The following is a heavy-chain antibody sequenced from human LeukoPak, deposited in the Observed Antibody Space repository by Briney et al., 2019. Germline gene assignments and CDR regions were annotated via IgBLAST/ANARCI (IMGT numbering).Heavy chain of an antibody. D-gene: IGHD6-19*01. J-gene: IGHJ4*02. CDR1: GFTFNSYG. V-gene: IGHV3-30*02. Sequence: GGSLRLSCVASGFTFNSYGMNWVRQAPGKGLEWVSFLRYDGRNQHYADSVGGRFTISRDNPNNTLYLQMNSLRPEDTAAYYCAKDPVAGAPAYYFDNWGQGTLVTVSS. CDR2: LRYDGRNQ. CDR3: AKDPVAGAPAYYFDN.